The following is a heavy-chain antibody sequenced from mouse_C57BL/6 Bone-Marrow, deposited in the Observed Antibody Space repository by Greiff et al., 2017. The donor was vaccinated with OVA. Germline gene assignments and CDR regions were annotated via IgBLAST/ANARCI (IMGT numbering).Heavy chain of an antibody. CDR2: INSNNGGT. Sequence: EVKLQESGPELAKPGASVKIPCKASGYTFTDYNMDWVKQSHGKSLEWIGDINSNNGGTIYNQKFKGKATLTVDKSSSTAYMALRSLTSEDTAVYYCARGCYYDYDGGAWFAYWGQGTLVTVSA. J-gene: IGHJ3*01. V-gene: IGHV1-18*01. D-gene: IGHD2-4*01. CDR3: ARGCYYDYDGGAWFAY. CDR1: GYTFTDYN.